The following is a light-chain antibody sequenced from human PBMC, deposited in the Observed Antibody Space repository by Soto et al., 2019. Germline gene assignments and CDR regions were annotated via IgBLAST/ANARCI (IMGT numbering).Light chain of an antibody. Sequence: DIVMTQSPLALSVTPGEPASISCRSSQSLLHSDGYNYWDWYMQKPGQSPQLLTYLGSNRASGVTDRFSGCGSGTAFTLKISRVEAEDVGVCHCKHNRHPPTFGGGTKVEIK. CDR2: LGS. CDR1: QSLLHSDGYNY. V-gene: IGKV2-28*01. CDR3: KHNRHPPT. J-gene: IGKJ4*01.